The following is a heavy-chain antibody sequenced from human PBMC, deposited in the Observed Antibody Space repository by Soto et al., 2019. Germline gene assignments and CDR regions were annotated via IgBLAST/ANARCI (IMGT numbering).Heavy chain of an antibody. CDR3: ARDLLGY. J-gene: IGHJ4*02. V-gene: IGHV1-3*01. D-gene: IGHD2-15*01. CDR1: GYTFTSYA. Sequence: QVQLVQSGAEVKKPGASVKVSCKASGYTFTSYAMHWVRQAPGQGLEWMGWINAGNGNTKYSQKFQGRVTITRDTSASTAFMELRSLRSEDTAVYYCARDLLGYWGQGTLVTVSS. CDR2: INAGNGNT.